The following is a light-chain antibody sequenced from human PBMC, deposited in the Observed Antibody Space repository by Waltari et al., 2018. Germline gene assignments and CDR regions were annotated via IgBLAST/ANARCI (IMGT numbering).Light chain of an antibody. V-gene: IGKV1-5*03. CDR1: QSISSW. Sequence: DIQMTQSPSTLSASVGARVTITCRASQSISSWLAWYQQKPGKAPKLLIYKASSLESGVPSRFSGSGSGTEFTLTISSLQPDDFATYYCQQYNSYPALTFGGGTKVEIK. CDR2: KAS. J-gene: IGKJ4*01. CDR3: QQYNSYPALT.